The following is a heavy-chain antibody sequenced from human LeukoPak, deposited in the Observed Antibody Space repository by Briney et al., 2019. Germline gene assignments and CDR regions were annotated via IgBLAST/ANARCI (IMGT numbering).Heavy chain of an antibody. CDR3: ARAWGSSTWGSSYYYYMDV. D-gene: IGHD6-13*01. V-gene: IGHV4-39*01. J-gene: IGHJ6*03. CDR2: IYYSGST. Sequence: PSETLSLTCTVSGGSISSSSYYWGWIRQPPGKGLEWIGSIYYSGSTYYNPSLKSRVTISVDTSKNQFSLKLSSVTAADTAVYYCARAWGSSTWGSSYYYYMDVWGKGTTVTISS. CDR1: GGSISSSSYY.